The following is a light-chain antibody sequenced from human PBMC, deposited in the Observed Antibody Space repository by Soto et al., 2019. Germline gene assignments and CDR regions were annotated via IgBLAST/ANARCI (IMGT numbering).Light chain of an antibody. CDR3: SSYSSSATPYV. CDR2: EVT. Sequence: QSALTQPASVSGSPGQSITISCIGTSSDIGPYNYVSWYQQHPDKAPKLILYEVTNRPSGASDRFSGSKSGNAAFLTISGLQAEDEADYYCSSYSSSATPYVFRTGTKVTVL. CDR1: SSDIGPYNY. J-gene: IGLJ1*01. V-gene: IGLV2-14*01.